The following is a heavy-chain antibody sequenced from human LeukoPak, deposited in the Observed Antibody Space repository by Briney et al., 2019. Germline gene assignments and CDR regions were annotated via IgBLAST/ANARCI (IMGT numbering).Heavy chain of an antibody. D-gene: IGHD1-26*01. J-gene: IGHJ6*02. V-gene: IGHV4-34*01. CDR2: INHSGST. Sequence: SETLSLTCAVYGGSFSGYYWSWIRQPPGKGLEWIGEINHSGSTNYNPSLKSRVTISVDTSKNQFSLKLSSVTAADTAVYYCARDRDIGTYYYYYGMDVWGQGTTVTVSS. CDR3: ARDRDIGTYYYYYGMDV. CDR1: GGSFSGYY.